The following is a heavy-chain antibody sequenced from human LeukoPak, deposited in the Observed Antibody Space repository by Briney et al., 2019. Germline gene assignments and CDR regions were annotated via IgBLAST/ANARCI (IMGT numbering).Heavy chain of an antibody. Sequence: ASVKVSCKASGYTFTGYYMHWVRQAPGQGLEWMAWINPNSGGTNYAQKFQGRVTMTRDTSISTDYMELSRLRSDDTAVYYCAVFPGIVGATPLRDDAFDIWGQGTLVTVSS. CDR1: GYTFTGYY. D-gene: IGHD1-26*01. V-gene: IGHV1-2*02. CDR3: AVFPGIVGATPLRDDAFDI. CDR2: INPNSGGT. J-gene: IGHJ3*02.